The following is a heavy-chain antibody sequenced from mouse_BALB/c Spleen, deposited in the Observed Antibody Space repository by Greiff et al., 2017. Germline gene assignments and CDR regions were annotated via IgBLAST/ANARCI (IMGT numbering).Heavy chain of an antibody. J-gene: IGHJ4*01. CDR3: ARRRDYYGSSYYYAMDY. CDR2: ISTYYGDA. CDR1: GYTFTDYA. D-gene: IGHD1-1*01. Sequence: QVHVKQSGAELVRPGVSVKISCKGSGYTFTDYAMHWVKQSHAKSLEWIGVISTYYGDASYNQKFKGKATMTVDKSSSTAYMELARLTSEDSAIYYCARRRDYYGSSYYYAMDYWGQGTTLTVSS. V-gene: IGHV1S137*01.